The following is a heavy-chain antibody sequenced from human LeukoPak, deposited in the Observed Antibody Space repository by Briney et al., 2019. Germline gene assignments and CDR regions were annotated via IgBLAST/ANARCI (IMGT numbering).Heavy chain of an antibody. V-gene: IGHV4-61*01. J-gene: IGHJ6*02. CDR2: VYNSGTT. CDR1: GGSFSSGSCC. Sequence: SETLSLTCTVSGGSFSSGSCCWSWIRQPPGTRLECIGYVYNSGTTNYNPSFKSRVTMSVDTSKNQFSLKLRSVTAADTAVYYCARGAVVNGLDVWGQGTTVTVSS. CDR3: ARGAVVNGLDV. D-gene: IGHD5-18*01.